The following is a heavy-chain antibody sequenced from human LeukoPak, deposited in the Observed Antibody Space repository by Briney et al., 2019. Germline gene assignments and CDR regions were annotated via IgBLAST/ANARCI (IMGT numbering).Heavy chain of an antibody. J-gene: IGHJ4*02. Sequence: GGSLRLSCAASGFTFSSYAMSWVRQAPGKGLEWVSTISGSGGSTYYADSVKGRFTISRDNSKNTVYLQMNSLRAEDTAVYYCAKEPYSSGWYSFDYWGQGTLVTVSS. V-gene: IGHV3-23*01. CDR2: ISGSGGST. CDR3: AKEPYSSGWYSFDY. CDR1: GFTFSSYA. D-gene: IGHD6-19*01.